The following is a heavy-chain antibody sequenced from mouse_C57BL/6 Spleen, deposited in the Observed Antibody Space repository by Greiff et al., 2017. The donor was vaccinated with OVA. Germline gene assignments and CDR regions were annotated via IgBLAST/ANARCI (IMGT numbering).Heavy chain of an antibody. J-gene: IGHJ3*01. V-gene: IGHV3-1*01. CDR2: ISYSGST. Sequence: VQLQQSGPGMVKPSQSLSLTCTVTGYSITSGYDWHWIRHFPGNKLEWMGYISYSGSTNYNPSLKSRISITHDTSKNHFFLKLNSVTTEDTATYYCAREDDYDPFAYWGQGTLVTVSA. D-gene: IGHD2-4*01. CDR3: AREDDYDPFAY. CDR1: GYSITSGYD.